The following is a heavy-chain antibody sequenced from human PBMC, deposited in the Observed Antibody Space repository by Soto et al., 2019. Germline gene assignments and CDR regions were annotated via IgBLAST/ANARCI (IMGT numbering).Heavy chain of an antibody. CDR3: AREEGGGYDHRWFDP. Sequence: QVQLQESGPGLVKPSQTLSLTCTVSGGSISSGGYYWSWIRQHPGKGLEWIGYIYYTGRPSYHLYLTSRVTITLDTSKNQFSLKLSSVTAADTAVYYCAREEGGGYDHRWFDPWGQGTLVTVSS. CDR1: GGSISSGGYY. V-gene: IGHV4-31*03. CDR2: IYYTGRP. J-gene: IGHJ5*02. D-gene: IGHD5-12*01.